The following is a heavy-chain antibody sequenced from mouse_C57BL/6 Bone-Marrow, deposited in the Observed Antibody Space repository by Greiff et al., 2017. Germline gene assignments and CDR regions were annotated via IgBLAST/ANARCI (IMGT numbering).Heavy chain of an antibody. Sequence: VQLQQPGAEFVQPGASVKMSCMASGYTFTSYWITWVKQWPGQGLEWIGDIYLGCGSSTYNEKFKSKGTLTVDTSYCTAYMQLSSLTSKDSAVYFCGAYDYDGFAYWGQGTLVTVSA. J-gene: IGHJ3*01. D-gene: IGHD2-4*01. CDR3: GAYDYDGFAY. CDR1: GYTFTSYW. V-gene: IGHV1-55*01. CDR2: IYLGCGSS.